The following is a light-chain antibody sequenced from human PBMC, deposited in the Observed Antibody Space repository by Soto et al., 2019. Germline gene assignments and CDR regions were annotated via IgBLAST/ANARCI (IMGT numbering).Light chain of an antibody. J-gene: IGKJ1*01. V-gene: IGKV3-15*01. CDR3: QQYNDWPQT. CDR2: GAA. Sequence: EIVMTQSPATLSVSPGERATLSCRASQSVSINLAWYQQKPGQAPRLLIYGAATRATGIPARFSGSASGTEFILTISSLQSEDFAVYYCQQYNDWPQTFGQGTK. CDR1: QSVSIN.